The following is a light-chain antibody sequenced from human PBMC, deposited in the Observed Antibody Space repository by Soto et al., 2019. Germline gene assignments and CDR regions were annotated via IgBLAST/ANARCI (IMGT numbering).Light chain of an antibody. CDR3: QQYNNWPAIT. CDR1: QSVRSN. J-gene: IGKJ5*01. CDR2: GAY. V-gene: IGKV3-15*01. Sequence: IVMTQSPATLSVSPWERATLSCRASQSVRSNLAWYQQKPGQAPRLLIYGAYTRATDIPARFSGTGSGTEFTLTISSLQSEDFAIYYCQQYNNWPAITFGQGTRLEIK.